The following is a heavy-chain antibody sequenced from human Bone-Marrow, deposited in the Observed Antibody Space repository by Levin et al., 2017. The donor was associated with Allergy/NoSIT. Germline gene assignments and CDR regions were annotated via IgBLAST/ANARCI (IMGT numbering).Heavy chain of an antibody. CDR2: IKQDGSEK. CDR1: GFTFSNYW. CDR3: ARDCRGGSWVCGMDV. V-gene: IGHV3-7*01. J-gene: IGHJ6*02. D-gene: IGHD2-15*01. Sequence: QAGGSLRLSCAASGFTFSNYWMNWVRQAPGKGLEWVANIKQDGSEKNYVDSVKGRFTISRDNAKNSLNLQMYSLRAEDTAVYYCARDCRGGSWVCGMDVWGQGTTVTVSS.